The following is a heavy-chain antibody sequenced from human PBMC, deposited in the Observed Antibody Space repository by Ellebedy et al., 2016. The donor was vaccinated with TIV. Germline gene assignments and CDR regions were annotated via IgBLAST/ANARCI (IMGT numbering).Heavy chain of an antibody. CDR3: AKLAGISSWYAEY. D-gene: IGHD6-13*01. J-gene: IGHJ4*02. CDR2: ISDDGTSE. Sequence: PGGSLRLSCAASGFTFSYYALHWVRQAPGKGLEWVAVISDDGTSEHYGDSVKGRFTISRDNSKNTLYMQMNSLRADDTAIYYCAKLAGISSWYAEYWGQGTLVTVSS. CDR1: GFTFSYYA. V-gene: IGHV3-30-3*02.